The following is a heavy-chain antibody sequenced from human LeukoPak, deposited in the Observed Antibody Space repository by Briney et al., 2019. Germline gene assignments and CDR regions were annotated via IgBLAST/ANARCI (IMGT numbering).Heavy chain of an antibody. CDR2: INSDGGST. CDR3: VREGRVSGYDFDY. J-gene: IGHJ4*02. CDR1: GFSFSSYW. Sequence: GGSLRLSCEASGFSFSSYWMHWVRQAPGKGLVWVSRINSDGGSTTYADSVKGRLTISRDNAKNTLYLQMNSLRAEDTAVYYCVREGRVSGYDFDYWGQGTLVTVSS. D-gene: IGHD5-12*01. V-gene: IGHV3-74*01.